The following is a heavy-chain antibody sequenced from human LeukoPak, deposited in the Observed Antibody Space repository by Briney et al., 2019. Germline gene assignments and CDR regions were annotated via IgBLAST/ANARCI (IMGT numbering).Heavy chain of an antibody. D-gene: IGHD3-16*01. CDR2: ISSSASTR. CDR3: ARDWRTQVLHPYYFEY. J-gene: IGHJ4*02. CDR1: GFTFSDYY. V-gene: IGHV3-11*04. Sequence: GGSLRLSCAASGFTFSDYYMSWIRQAPGKGLEWISYISSSASTRNYADSVKDRFTISRDNARNSLYLQMNSLRAEDTAVYYCARDWRTQVLHPYYFEYWGQGVLVTVSS.